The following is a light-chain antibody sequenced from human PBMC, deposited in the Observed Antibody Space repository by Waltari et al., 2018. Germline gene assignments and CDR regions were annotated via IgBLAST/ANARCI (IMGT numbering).Light chain of an antibody. CDR2: DAS. J-gene: IGKJ4*01. CDR3: KQRSSSIT. CDR1: QDIASF. Sequence: IVLTQSPATLSLSPGERATLSCRASQDIASFLAWYQQKPGQAPRLLISDASIRATGVPARFSGSGPGRDFILTISSLEPEESAVYYCKQRSSSITFGGGTKVEIK. V-gene: IGKV3D-11*01.